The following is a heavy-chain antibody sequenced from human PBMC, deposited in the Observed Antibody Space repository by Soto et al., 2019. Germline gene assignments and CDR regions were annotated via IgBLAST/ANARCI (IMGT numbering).Heavy chain of an antibody. J-gene: IGHJ4*02. V-gene: IGHV4-4*07. Sequence: QVQLQESGPGLVKPSETLSLTCTVSGGSISSYYWSWIRQPAGKEMEWIGRIHTTDGTNYNHSLKSRLTMSIDTSNNQFPLNLRFLTAADTAVYYCARALSSAASLYFDFWGQGTLVTVSS. D-gene: IGHD6-13*01. CDR3: ARALSSAASLYFDF. CDR2: IHTTDGT. CDR1: GGSISSYY.